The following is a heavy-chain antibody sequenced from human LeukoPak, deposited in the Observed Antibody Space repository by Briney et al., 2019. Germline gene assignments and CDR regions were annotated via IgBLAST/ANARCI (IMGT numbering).Heavy chain of an antibody. J-gene: IGHJ5*02. D-gene: IGHD2-2*01. Sequence: SETLSLTCTVSGGSISSYYWSWIRQPPGKGLEWIGYIYYSGSTNYNPSLKSRVTISVDTSKNQFSLKLSSVTAADTAVYYCARGGSKLVVVPAAVFFDPWGQGTLVTVSS. CDR1: GGSISSYY. V-gene: IGHV4-59*12. CDR3: ARGGSKLVVVPAAVFFDP. CDR2: IYYSGST.